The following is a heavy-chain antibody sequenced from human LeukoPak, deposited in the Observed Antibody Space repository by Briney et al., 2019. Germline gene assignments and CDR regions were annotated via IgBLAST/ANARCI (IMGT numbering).Heavy chain of an antibody. D-gene: IGHD2-2*01. Sequence: PGGSLRLPCAASGFTFSSYWMSWVRQAPGKGLEWVANIKQDGSEKYYVDSVKGRFTISRDNAKNSLYLQMNSLRAEDTAVYYCARGYCSSTSCYLPYYYYGMDVWGQGTTVTVSS. CDR3: ARGYCSSTSCYLPYYYYGMDV. CDR1: GFTFSSYW. CDR2: IKQDGSEK. J-gene: IGHJ6*02. V-gene: IGHV3-7*01.